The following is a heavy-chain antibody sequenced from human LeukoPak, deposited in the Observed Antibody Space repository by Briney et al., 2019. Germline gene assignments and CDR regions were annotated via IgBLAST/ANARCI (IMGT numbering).Heavy chain of an antibody. CDR2: IIPILGIA. Sequence: SVKVSCKASGGTFSSYAISWVRQAPGQGLEWMGRIIPILGIANYAQKFQGRATITADKSTSTAYMELSSLRSEDTAVYYCATSPLMATITPFFDYWGQGTLVTVSS. J-gene: IGHJ4*02. CDR1: GGTFSSYA. V-gene: IGHV1-69*04. CDR3: ATSPLMATITPFFDY. D-gene: IGHD5-24*01.